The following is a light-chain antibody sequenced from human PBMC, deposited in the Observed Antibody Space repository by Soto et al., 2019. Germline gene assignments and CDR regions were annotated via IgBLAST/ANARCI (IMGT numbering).Light chain of an antibody. CDR2: TNT. Sequence: QSVLTQPPSASGTPGQSVSISCSGSRSNIGTNPVNWYQQLPGTAPKLLFYTNTQRPSGVPDRFSASKSGTSASLAISGLQSEDEADYYCAAWDDSLNRVIFGGGTKLTVL. CDR1: RSNIGTNP. V-gene: IGLV1-44*01. CDR3: AAWDDSLNRVI. J-gene: IGLJ2*01.